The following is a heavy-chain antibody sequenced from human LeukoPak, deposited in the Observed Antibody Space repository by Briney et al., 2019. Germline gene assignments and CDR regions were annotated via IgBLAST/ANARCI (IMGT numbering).Heavy chain of an antibody. CDR1: GFTFSSYA. Sequence: GGSLRLSCAASGFTFSSYAMSWVRQAPGKGLEWVSAISGSGGSTYYADSVKGRFTISRDNSKNTLYLQTNSLRAEDTAVYYCAKDTRGYSYGYYYYGMDVWGQGTTVTVSS. D-gene: IGHD5-18*01. CDR3: AKDTRGYSYGYYYYGMDV. V-gene: IGHV3-23*01. J-gene: IGHJ6*02. CDR2: ISGSGGST.